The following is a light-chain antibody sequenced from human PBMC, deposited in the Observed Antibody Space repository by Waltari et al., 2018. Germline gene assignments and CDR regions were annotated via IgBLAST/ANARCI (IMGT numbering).Light chain of an antibody. CDR2: DVT. J-gene: IGLJ3*02. CDR3: CSYEGTWV. Sequence: QSALTQPRSVSGSPGQSVTISCTGTGSDVGDYNYVSWYQQHPGKAPKLVIYDVTKRPSRVPDRFSGSKSGNSASLTVSGLQAEDEADYYCCSYEGTWVFGGGTKLTVL. V-gene: IGLV2-11*01. CDR1: GSDVGDYNY.